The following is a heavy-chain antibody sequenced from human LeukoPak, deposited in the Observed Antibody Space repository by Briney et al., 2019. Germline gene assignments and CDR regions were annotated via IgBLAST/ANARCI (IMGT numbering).Heavy chain of an antibody. CDR2: ISAYNGNT. V-gene: IGHV1-18*01. J-gene: IGHJ4*02. D-gene: IGHD3-10*01. CDR3: ARDLRITMVRGVTAGY. Sequence: ASVKVSCTASGYTFTSYGISWVRQAPGQGLEWMGWISAYNGNTNYAQKLQGRVTMTTDTSTSTAYMELRSLRSDDTAVYYCARDLRITMVRGVTAGYWGQGTLVTVSS. CDR1: GYTFTSYG.